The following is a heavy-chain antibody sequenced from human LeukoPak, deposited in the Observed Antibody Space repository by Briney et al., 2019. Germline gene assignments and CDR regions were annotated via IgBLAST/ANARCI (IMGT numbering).Heavy chain of an antibody. CDR3: ACSSTNYYYGMDV. CDR2: INQRQRT. CDR1: GLYLRCYF. D-gene: IGHD2-2*01. J-gene: IGHJ6*01. V-gene: IGHV4-34*01. Sequence: PSDPLPHPRALCGLYLRCYFWLWIRQPPGKGLEWIGEINQRQRTNYSPSLKSRVNRSVVTSKNQLSLKLSSVTAADTAVYYCACSSTNYYYGMDVWGQGTTVTVSS.